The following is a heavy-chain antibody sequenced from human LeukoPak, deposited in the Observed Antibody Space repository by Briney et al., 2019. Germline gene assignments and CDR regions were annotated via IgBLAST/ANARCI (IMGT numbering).Heavy chain of an antibody. V-gene: IGHV3-48*01. CDR2: ISSSSSTI. CDR3: ARDPYYYDSSGYSP. Sequence: PGGSLRLSCAASGFTFSSYSMNWVRQAPGKGLEWVSYISSSSSTIYYADSVKGRFTISRDNAKNSLYLQMNSLRAEDTAVYYCARDPYYYDSSGYSPWGQGTLVIVSS. CDR1: GFTFSSYS. J-gene: IGHJ4*02. D-gene: IGHD3-22*01.